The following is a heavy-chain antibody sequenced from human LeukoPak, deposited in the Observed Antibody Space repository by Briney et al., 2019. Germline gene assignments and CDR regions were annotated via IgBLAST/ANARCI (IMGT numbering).Heavy chain of an antibody. CDR2: ISWNSGSI. CDR1: GLIFDDYA. Sequence: GRSLRLSCAASGLIFDDYAMHWVRQAPGKGLEWVSGISWNSGSIDYADSVKGRFTISRDNAKNSLYLQMNSLRAEDTAVYYCARDCPPPETDYMDVWGKGTTVTVSS. V-gene: IGHV3-9*01. J-gene: IGHJ6*03. D-gene: IGHD2-21*02. CDR3: ARDCPPPETDYMDV.